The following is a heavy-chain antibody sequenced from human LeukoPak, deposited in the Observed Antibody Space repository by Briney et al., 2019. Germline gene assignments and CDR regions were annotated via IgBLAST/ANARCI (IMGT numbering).Heavy chain of an antibody. CDR1: GGSFSGYY. D-gene: IGHD3-10*01. V-gene: IGHV4-34*01. J-gene: IGHJ4*02. Sequence: SETLSLTCAVYGGSFSGYYWSGIRQPPGKGLEWIGEINHSGSTNYNPSLKSRVTISVDTSKNQFSLKLSSVTAADTAVYYCARGLWFGDENPPYFDYWGQGTLVTVSS. CDR2: INHSGST. CDR3: ARGLWFGDENPPYFDY.